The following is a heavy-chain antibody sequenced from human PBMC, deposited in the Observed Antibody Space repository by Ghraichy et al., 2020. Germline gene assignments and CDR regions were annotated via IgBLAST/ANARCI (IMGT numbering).Heavy chain of an antibody. V-gene: IGHV4-34*01. CDR2: SDHRGNT. J-gene: IGHJ4*02. CDR1: GGSFSGYY. CDR3: ARGRQNDY. Sequence: SQTLSLTCAVYGGSFSGYYWSWIRQSPGKGLEWIGESDHRGNTNYNPSLKSRVTISVDTSKNQFALMLNSMTAADTAVYYCARGRQNDYWGQGTLVTVSS.